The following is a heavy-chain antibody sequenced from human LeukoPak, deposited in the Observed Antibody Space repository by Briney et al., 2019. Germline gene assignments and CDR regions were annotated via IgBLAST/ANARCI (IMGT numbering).Heavy chain of an antibody. CDR3: AKDLGDSPPPPYYYYGMDV. J-gene: IGHJ6*02. Sequence: GGSLRLSCAASGFTFSSYAMSWVRQAPGKGLEWVSAISGSGGSTYYADSVKGRFTISRDNSKNTLYLQMNSLRAEDTAVYYCAKDLGDSPPPPYYYYGMDVWGQGTTVTVSS. CDR2: ISGSGGST. D-gene: IGHD3-16*01. CDR1: GFTFSSYA. V-gene: IGHV3-23*01.